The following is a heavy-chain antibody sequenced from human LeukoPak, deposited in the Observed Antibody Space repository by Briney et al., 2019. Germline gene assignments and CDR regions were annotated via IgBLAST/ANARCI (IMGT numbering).Heavy chain of an antibody. CDR3: ATFEGRYGGDCYYFDY. CDR2: IIPIFGTA. D-gene: IGHD2-21*02. V-gene: IGHV1-69*01. J-gene: IGHJ4*02. CDR1: GGTFSSYA. Sequence: GSSVKVSCKASGGTFSSYAISWVRQAPGQGLEWMGGIIPIFGTANYAQKFQGRVTITADESTSTAYMELSSLRSEDTAVYYCATFEGRYGGDCYYFDYWGQGTLVTVSS.